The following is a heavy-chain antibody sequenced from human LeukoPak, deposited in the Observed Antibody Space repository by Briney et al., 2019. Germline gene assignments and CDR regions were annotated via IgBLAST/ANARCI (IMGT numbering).Heavy chain of an antibody. V-gene: IGHV3-7*01. J-gene: IGHJ6*03. CDR2: IKQDGSEK. CDR1: GFTFSSYW. Sequence: GGSLRLSCAASGFTFSSYWMSWVCQAPGKGLEWVANIKQDGSEKYYVDSVKGRFTISRDNAKNSLYLQMNSLRAEDTAVYYCARRNRAAAGTRSAYYYYYMDVWGKGTTVTVSS. CDR3: ARRNRAAAGTRSAYYYYYMDV. D-gene: IGHD6-13*01.